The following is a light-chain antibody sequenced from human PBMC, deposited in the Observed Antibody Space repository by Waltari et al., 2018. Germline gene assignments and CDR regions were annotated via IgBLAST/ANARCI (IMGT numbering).Light chain of an antibody. CDR2: DAS. V-gene: IGKV1-33*01. CDR3: QQYDNLPPA. J-gene: IGKJ4*01. CDR1: QNIDIF. Sequence: VHVAQSPSSPSASVGDRVTIPCHASQNIDIFLNWDQQIPGKAPKLLIYDASNLETGVPTRFSASGSGRHFTLTITNLQPDDIATYYCQQYDNLPPAFGGGTKVEIK.